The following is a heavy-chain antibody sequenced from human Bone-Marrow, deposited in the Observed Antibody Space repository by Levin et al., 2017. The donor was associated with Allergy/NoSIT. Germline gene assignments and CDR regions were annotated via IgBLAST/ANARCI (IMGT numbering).Heavy chain of an antibody. V-gene: IGHV3-48*01. Sequence: AGGSLRLSCVASGFTFSSYSMTWVRQAPGKGLETMSYISSSQTTIYYADSVKGRFSISRDNAKNSLFLQMNNLRGEDTAVYFCARGQMIGGFDIWGQGTLVTVSS. J-gene: IGHJ3*02. D-gene: IGHD3-16*01. CDR1: GFTFSSYS. CDR2: ISSSQTTI. CDR3: ARGQMIGGFDI.